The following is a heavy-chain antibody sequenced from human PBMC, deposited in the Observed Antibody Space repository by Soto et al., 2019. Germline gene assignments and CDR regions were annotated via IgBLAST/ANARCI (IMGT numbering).Heavy chain of an antibody. CDR2: IYYSGST. V-gene: IGHV4-61*01. Sequence: SETLSLTCTVSGGSVSSGSYYWSWIRQPPGKGLEWIGYIYYSGSTNYNPSLKSRVTISVDTSKNQFSLKLRSVSAADTAGYYCARDCWSGYGVAGRVYGMDDWGQGTTVTVSS. CDR1: GGSVSSGSYY. D-gene: IGHD3-3*01. CDR3: ARDCWSGYGVAGRVYGMDD. J-gene: IGHJ6*02.